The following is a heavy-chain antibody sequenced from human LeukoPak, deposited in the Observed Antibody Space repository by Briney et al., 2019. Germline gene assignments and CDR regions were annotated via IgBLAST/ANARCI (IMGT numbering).Heavy chain of an antibody. CDR1: GYTFTSYG. CDR2: ISAYNGNT. Sequence: EASVKVSCKASGYTFTSYGISWVRQAPGQGLEWMGWISAYNGNTNYARKLQGRVTMTTDTSTSTAYMELRSLRSDDTAVYYCARDSSFSLGLFGVAQWGAGNYYMDVWGKGTTVTVSS. V-gene: IGHV1-18*01. J-gene: IGHJ6*03. D-gene: IGHD3-3*01. CDR3: ARDSSFSLGLFGVAQWGAGNYYMDV.